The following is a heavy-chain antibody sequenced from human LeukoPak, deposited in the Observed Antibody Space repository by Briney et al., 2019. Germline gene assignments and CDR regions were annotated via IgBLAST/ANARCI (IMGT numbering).Heavy chain of an antibody. CDR1: GGSISSYY. J-gene: IGHJ4*02. CDR2: IYYSGST. D-gene: IGHD6-13*01. V-gene: IGHV4-39*07. CDR3: ASRRIAAATPAEFDY. Sequence: SETLSLTCTVSGGSISSYYWGWIRQPPGKGLEWIGSIYYSGSTYYNPSLKSRVTISVDTSKNQFSLKLSSVTAADTAAYYCASRRIAAATPAEFDYWGQGTLVTVSS.